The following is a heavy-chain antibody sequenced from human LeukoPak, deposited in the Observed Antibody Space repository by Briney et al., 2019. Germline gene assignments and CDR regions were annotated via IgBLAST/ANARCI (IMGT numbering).Heavy chain of an antibody. Sequence: TSETLSLTCTVSGGSISSSSYYWGWIRQPPGKGLEWIGSIYYSGSTYYNPSLKSRVTISVDTSKNQFSLKLSSATAADTAVYYCARAERYYDFWSGYLPYYFDYWGQGTLVTVSS. CDR3: ARAERYYDFWSGYLPYYFDY. CDR2: IYYSGST. D-gene: IGHD3-3*01. CDR1: GGSISSSSYY. V-gene: IGHV4-39*07. J-gene: IGHJ4*02.